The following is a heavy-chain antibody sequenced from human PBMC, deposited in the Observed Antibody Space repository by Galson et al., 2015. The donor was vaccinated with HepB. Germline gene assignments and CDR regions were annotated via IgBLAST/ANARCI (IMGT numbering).Heavy chain of an antibody. Sequence: GLEWIGYIYYSGSTNYNPSLKSRVTISVDTSKNQFSLKLSSVTAADTAVYYCARQRSDIVAARGGMDVWAKGPRSPSP. J-gene: IGHJ6*02. CDR2: IYYSGST. CDR3: ARQRSDIVAARGGMDV. V-gene: IGHV4-61*07. D-gene: IGHD2-15*01.